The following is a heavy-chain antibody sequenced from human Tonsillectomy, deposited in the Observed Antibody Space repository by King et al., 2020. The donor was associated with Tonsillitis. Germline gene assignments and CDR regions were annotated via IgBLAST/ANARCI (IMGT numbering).Heavy chain of an antibody. V-gene: IGHV5-10-1*03. J-gene: IGHJ6*03. Sequence: VQLVESGAEVKKPGESLRISCKGSGYKFTNYRITWGRQMPGKGLEWMATIDPSDSHTNYSPSFHGHVTLSVDRSINTAYLQWSSLEASDTAMYFCARPYYYYLDVWGKGTTVTVSS. CDR2: IDPSDSHT. CDR3: ARPYYYYLDV. CDR1: GYKFTNYR.